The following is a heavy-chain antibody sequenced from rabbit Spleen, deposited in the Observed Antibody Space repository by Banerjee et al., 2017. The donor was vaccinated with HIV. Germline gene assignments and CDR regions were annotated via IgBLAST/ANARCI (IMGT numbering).Heavy chain of an antibody. CDR3: ARHAGYAGYGDANL. CDR1: GIDFSSYYY. D-gene: IGHD7-1*01. CDR2: IYTTSGST. J-gene: IGHJ4*01. Sequence: QQQLEESGGGLVKPGGTLTLTCKASGIDFSSYYYMCWVRQAPGKGLELIACIYTTSGSTWYASWLNGRFTISRSTSLSTVDLKMTSLTAADTATYFCARHAGYAGYGDANLWGQGTLVTVS. V-gene: IGHV1S43*01.